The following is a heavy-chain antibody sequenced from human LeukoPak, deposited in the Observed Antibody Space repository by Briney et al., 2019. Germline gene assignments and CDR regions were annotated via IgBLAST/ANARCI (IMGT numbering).Heavy chain of an antibody. CDR1: GGSISSHY. CDR3: PRRTAHYYYSYMDV. CDR2: IYYSGST. Sequence: SETLSLTCTVSGGSISSHYWSWIRQPPGKGLEWMGFIYYSGSTNYNPSPKSRVPIPVDPSKNQFSLKLSSLAPADPAVYSVPRRTAHYYYSYMDVWGKGTTVSVP. D-gene: IGHD6-25*01. J-gene: IGHJ6*03. V-gene: IGHV4-59*11.